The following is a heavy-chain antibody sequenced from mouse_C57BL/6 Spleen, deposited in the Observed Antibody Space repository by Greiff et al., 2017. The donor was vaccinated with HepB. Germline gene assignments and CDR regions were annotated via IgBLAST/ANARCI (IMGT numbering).Heavy chain of an antibody. CDR2: IYPRDGST. CDR1: GYTFTSYD. D-gene: IGHD1-1*01. V-gene: IGHV1-85*01. Sequence: VQLQQSGPELVKPGASVKLSCKASGYTFTSYDINWVKQRPGQGLEWIGWIYPRDGSTKYNEKFKGKATLTADKSSSTAYMQLNSLTSEDSAVYFCASSGYYGSSYDAMDYWCQGTSVTVSS. CDR3: ASSGYYGSSYDAMDY. J-gene: IGHJ4*01.